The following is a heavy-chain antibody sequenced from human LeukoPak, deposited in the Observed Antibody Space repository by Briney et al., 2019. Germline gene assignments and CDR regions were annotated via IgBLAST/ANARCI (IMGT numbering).Heavy chain of an antibody. V-gene: IGHV3-21*01. CDR2: ISSSSSYI. Sequence: GGSLRLSCAASGFTFSSYSMNWARQAPGKGLEWVSSISSSSSYIYYADSVKGRFTISRDNAKNSLYLQMNSLRAEDTAVYYCARETLDYDFWSGGAVHFDYWGQGTLVTVSS. CDR1: GFTFSSYS. CDR3: ARETLDYDFWSGGAVHFDY. D-gene: IGHD3-3*01. J-gene: IGHJ4*02.